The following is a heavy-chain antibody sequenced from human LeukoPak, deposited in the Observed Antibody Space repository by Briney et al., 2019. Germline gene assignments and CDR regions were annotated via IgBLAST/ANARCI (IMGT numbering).Heavy chain of an antibody. J-gene: IGHJ4*02. Sequence: GGSLRLSCAASGFAFSTYAMSWVRQVPGKGLEWVSATSGNGVKTYYADSVKGRFTISRDNSKNTLYLQMNSLRAEGTAIYYCAQDRAYSFDYWGQGTLVTVSS. CDR1: GFAFSTYA. CDR3: AQDRAYSFDY. D-gene: IGHD2-15*01. CDR2: TSGNGVKT. V-gene: IGHV3-23*01.